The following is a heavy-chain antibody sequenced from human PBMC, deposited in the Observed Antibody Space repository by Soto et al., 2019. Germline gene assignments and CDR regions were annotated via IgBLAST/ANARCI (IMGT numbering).Heavy chain of an antibody. CDR3: ARVTYGDYLFDY. J-gene: IGHJ4*02. D-gene: IGHD4-17*01. CDR1: VGTFSSYA. V-gene: IGHV1-69*01. Sequence: ASVKVSCTASVGTFSSYAISWVRQAPGQGLEWMGGIIPIFGTANYAQKFQGRVTITADESTSTAYMELSSLRSEDTAVYYCARVTYGDYLFDYWGQGTLVTVSS. CDR2: IIPIFGTA.